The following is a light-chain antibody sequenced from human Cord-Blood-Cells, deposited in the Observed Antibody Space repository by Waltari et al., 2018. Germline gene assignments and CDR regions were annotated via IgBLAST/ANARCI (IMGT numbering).Light chain of an antibody. Sequence: SVLTQPPPASGTPGQRVTIPCSGCSSNIESLTLHWYQQRPGTAPKLLIYSNNQRPSGVPDRFSGSKSGTSASLAISGFQSEDEADYYCAAWDDSLNGYVFGTGTKVTVL. CDR1: SSNIESLT. CDR2: SNN. J-gene: IGLJ1*01. CDR3: AAWDDSLNGYV. V-gene: IGLV1-44*01.